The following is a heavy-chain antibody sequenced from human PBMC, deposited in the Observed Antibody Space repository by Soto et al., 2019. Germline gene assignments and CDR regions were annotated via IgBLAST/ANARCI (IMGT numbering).Heavy chain of an antibody. CDR1: GGSISSSSYY. CDR2: IYYSGST. Sequence: SETLSLTCTVSGGSISSSSYYWGWIRQPPGKGLEWIGSIYYSGSTYYNPSLKSRVTISVDTSKNQFSLKLSSVTAADTAVYYCARVCSDSSSFFDPWGQGTLVTVSS. D-gene: IGHD6-13*01. V-gene: IGHV4-39*07. CDR3: ARVCSDSSSFFDP. J-gene: IGHJ5*02.